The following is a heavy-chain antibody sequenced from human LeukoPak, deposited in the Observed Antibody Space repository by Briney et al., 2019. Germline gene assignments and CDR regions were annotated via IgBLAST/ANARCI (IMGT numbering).Heavy chain of an antibody. CDR1: GFTFSSYG. D-gene: IGHD6-6*01. V-gene: IGHV3-33*01. CDR2: IWYDGSNK. Sequence: GRSLRLPCAASGFTFSSYGMHWVRQAPGKGLEWVAVIWYDGSNKYYADSVKGRFTISRDNSKNTLYLQMNSLRAEDTAVYYCARDHGRYSSSSYYWGQGTLVTVSS. J-gene: IGHJ4*02. CDR3: ARDHGRYSSSSYY.